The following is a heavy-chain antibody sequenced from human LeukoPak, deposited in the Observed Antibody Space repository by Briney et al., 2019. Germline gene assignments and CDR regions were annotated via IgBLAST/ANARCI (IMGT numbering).Heavy chain of an antibody. Sequence: SGTLSLTCTVSGGSISSSSYYWGWIRQPPGKGLEWIGSIYYSGGTYYNPSLKSRVTISVDTSKNQFSLKLSSVTAADTAVYYCARGNIRYFDWLFDYWGQGTLVTVSS. D-gene: IGHD3-9*01. CDR3: ARGNIRYFDWLFDY. CDR1: GGSISSSSYY. J-gene: IGHJ4*02. V-gene: IGHV4-39*01. CDR2: IYYSGGT.